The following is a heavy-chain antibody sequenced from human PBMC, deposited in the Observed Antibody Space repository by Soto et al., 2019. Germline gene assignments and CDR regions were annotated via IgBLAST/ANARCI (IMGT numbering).Heavy chain of an antibody. CDR2: ILSNDEK. CDR1: GFSLSNARMG. Sequence: QVTLKDSGPVLVKPTETLTLTCTVSGFSLSNARMGVSWIRQPPGKALEWLAHILSNDEKSYSTSLKSRLTLSKDTSKRLLVLTTTNMDPVNTATDYCSPIRSPQEITICGVVMKAPYWYFDLCGRGSLITVTS. CDR3: SPIRSPQEITICGVVMKAPYWYFDL. V-gene: IGHV2-26*01. J-gene: IGHJ2*01. D-gene: IGHD3-3*01.